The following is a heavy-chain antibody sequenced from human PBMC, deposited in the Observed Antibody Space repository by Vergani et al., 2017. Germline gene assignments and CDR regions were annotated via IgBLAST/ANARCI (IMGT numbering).Heavy chain of an antibody. Sequence: EVQLVESGGGLVKPGGSLRLSCAASGFTFSNAWMSWVRQAPGKGLEWVGRIKSKTDGGTTDYAAPVKGRFTISRDNAKNSLYLQMNSLRAEDTAVYYCARDPLLIAAAGTDYWGQGTLVTVSS. CDR3: ARDPLLIAAAGTDY. J-gene: IGHJ4*02. CDR1: GFTFSNAW. CDR2: IKSKTDGGTT. D-gene: IGHD6-13*01. V-gene: IGHV3-15*01.